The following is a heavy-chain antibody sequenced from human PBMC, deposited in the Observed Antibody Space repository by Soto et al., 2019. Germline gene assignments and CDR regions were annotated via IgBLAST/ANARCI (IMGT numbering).Heavy chain of an antibody. CDR2: INTSGST. Sequence: SETLSLTCTVSGGSISSYYWSWIRQPAGKGLEWIGRINTSGSTNNNPSLKSRVTMSVDTSKNQFSLKLSSVTAADTAVYYCARDVVVTAYDAFDIWGRGTMVTVSS. CDR1: GGSISSYY. D-gene: IGHD2-21*02. CDR3: ARDVVVTAYDAFDI. J-gene: IGHJ3*02. V-gene: IGHV4-4*07.